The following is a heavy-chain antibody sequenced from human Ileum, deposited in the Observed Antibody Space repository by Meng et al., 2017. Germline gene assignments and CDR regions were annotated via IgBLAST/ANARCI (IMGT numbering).Heavy chain of an antibody. J-gene: IGHJ3*02. V-gene: IGHV3-7*01. Sequence: GESLKISCAASEFSFSNYWMCWVRHLPGKGLEWVANINQDESERYYVDSVKGRFTISRDNVRNSLYLQMDSLRAEDTAVYYCAKTIPNTATAFDIWGQGTVVTVSS. CDR3: AKTIPNTATAFDI. D-gene: IGHD2-21*01. CDR2: INQDESER. CDR1: EFSFSNYW.